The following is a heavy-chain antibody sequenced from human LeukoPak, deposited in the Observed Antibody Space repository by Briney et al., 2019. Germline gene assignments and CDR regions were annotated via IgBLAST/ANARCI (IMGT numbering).Heavy chain of an antibody. V-gene: IGHV4-38-2*02. D-gene: IGHD1-14*01. CDR2: LYHSGST. J-gene: IGHJ4*02. CDR1: GYSISSGYY. CDR3: ARDPGPDWWYFDY. Sequence: SETLSLTCTVSGYSISSGYYWGWIRQPPGKGLEWIGSLYHSGSTYYNPSLKSRVTISVDTSKNQFSLKLSSVTAADTAVYYCARDPGPDWWYFDYWGQGTLVTVSS.